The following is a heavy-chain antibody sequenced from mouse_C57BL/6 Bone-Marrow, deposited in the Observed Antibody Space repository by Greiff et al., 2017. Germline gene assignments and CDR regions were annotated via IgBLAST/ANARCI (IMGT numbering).Heavy chain of an antibody. D-gene: IGHD2-2*01. J-gene: IGHJ2*01. Sequence: EVQLQQSGPGLVKPSQSLSLTCSVTGYSITSGYYWNWIRQFPGNKLEWMGYISYDGSNNYNPSLKNRISITRDTSKNQFFLKLNSVTTEDTATYYCARAHYGYDDYFDYWGQGTTLTVSS. CDR1: GYSITSGYY. CDR2: ISYDGSN. CDR3: ARAHYGYDDYFDY. V-gene: IGHV3-6*01.